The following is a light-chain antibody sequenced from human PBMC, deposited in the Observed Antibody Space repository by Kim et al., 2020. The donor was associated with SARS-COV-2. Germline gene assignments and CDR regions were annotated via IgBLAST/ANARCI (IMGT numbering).Light chain of an antibody. V-gene: IGLV4-69*01. CDR3: QTWGTGIWV. Sequence: ASVTRTCTLSSGNSSYAIAWHQQQLEKGPRYLMKLNSDGSHSKGDGIPDRFSGSSSGAERYLTISSLQSEDEADYYCQTWGTGIWVFGTGTKVTVL. CDR1: SGNSSYA. J-gene: IGLJ1*01. CDR2: LNSDGSH.